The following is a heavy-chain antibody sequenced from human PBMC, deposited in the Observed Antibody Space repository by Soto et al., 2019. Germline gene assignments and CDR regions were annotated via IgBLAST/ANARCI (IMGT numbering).Heavy chain of an antibody. CDR2: IIPIFGTA. D-gene: IGHD3-9*01. CDR1: GGTFSSYA. CDR3: ARGRVLRYFDWLFALDAFDI. Sequence: GASVKVSCKASGGTFSSYAISWVRQAPGQGLEWMGGIIPIFGTANYAQKFQGRVTITADESTSTAYMELSSLRSEDTAVYYCARGRVLRYFDWLFALDAFDIWGQGTMVTVS. V-gene: IGHV1-69*13. J-gene: IGHJ3*02.